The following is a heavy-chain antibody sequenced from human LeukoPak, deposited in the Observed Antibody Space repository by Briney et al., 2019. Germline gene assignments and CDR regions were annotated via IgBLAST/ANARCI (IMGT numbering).Heavy chain of an antibody. Sequence: GGSLRLSCPASGFTFSSYGMHWVRQAPGKGLEWVAFIRHDGSNKYYADSVKGRFTISRDNSKNTLYLQMNSLRAEDKAVYYCAKGYCSSTTCSVDYWGQGTLVTVSS. CDR1: GFTFSSYG. CDR2: IRHDGSNK. V-gene: IGHV3-30*02. D-gene: IGHD2-2*01. J-gene: IGHJ4*02. CDR3: AKGYCSSTTCSVDY.